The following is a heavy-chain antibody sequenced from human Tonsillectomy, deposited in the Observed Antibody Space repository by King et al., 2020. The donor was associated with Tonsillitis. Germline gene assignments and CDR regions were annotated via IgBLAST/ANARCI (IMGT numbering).Heavy chain of an antibody. V-gene: IGHV1-69*04. J-gene: IGHJ3*02. CDR1: GGTFSSYA. CDR2: IIPILGIA. Sequence: QLVQSGAEVKKPGSSVKVSCKASGGTFSSYAISWVRQAPGQGLEWMGRIIPILGIANYAQKFQGRVTITADKSTSTAYMELSSLRSDDTAVYYCARAYYYDSSGSSSRAFDIWGQGTMVTVSS. D-gene: IGHD3-22*01. CDR3: ARAYYYDSSGSSSRAFDI.